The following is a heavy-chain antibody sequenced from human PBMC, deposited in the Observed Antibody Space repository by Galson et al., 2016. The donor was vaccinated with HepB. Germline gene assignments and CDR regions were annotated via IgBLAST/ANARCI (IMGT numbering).Heavy chain of an antibody. J-gene: IGHJ4*02. CDR2: IKSKTDGGTR. CDR3: ATDDSYETSGYYLGKFAY. CDR1: GFTISNAW. Sequence: SLRLSCAASGFTISNAWMNWVRQAPGKGLEWVGRIKSKTDGGTRDYAAPVKGRFTISRDESKNTLYLQMSSLKTEDTAVYYCATDDSYETSGYYLGKFAYWGQGTLVTVSS. V-gene: IGHV3-15*07. D-gene: IGHD3-22*01.